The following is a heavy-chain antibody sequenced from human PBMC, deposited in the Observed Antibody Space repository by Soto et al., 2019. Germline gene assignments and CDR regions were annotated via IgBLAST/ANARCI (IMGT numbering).Heavy chain of an antibody. J-gene: IGHJ6*02. CDR1: GFTFSSYS. CDR2: IGGSSGTI. D-gene: IGHD3-3*01. V-gene: IGHV3-48*02. Sequence: PGGSLRLACSASGFTFSSYSMNWVRQAPGKGLEWVSYIGGSSGTIYYADSVKGRFTVSRDNAKNSLDLQMNSLREEDTAVYYCAREEGEYDPWGMDVWGQGTTVTVSS. CDR3: AREEGEYDPWGMDV.